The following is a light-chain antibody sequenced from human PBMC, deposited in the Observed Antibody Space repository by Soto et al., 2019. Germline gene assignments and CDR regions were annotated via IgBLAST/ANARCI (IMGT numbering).Light chain of an antibody. CDR2: EGT. CDR3: NSYTTSNNWV. J-gene: IGLJ3*02. Sequence: QSALTQPASVSGSPGQSITISCTGTSGDIGRYNYVSWYQQHPGKAPKLVIYEGTDCPSGVSNRFSGSSSGITASLTISVLQAEDEADYYCNSYTTSNNWVFGGGTKVTVL. V-gene: IGLV2-14*01. CDR1: SGDIGRYNY.